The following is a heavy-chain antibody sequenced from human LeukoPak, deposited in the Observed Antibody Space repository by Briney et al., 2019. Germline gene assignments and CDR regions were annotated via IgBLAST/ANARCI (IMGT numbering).Heavy chain of an antibody. J-gene: IGHJ6*01. Sequence: GGSLRLSCAASGFPFSSYGMSWVRQAPGKGLEWVAAINHGGSSTCYADSVKGRFTISRDNANKLLYLQMNYMRVEDTAFYYCAKLLLDVIVSDVWG. CDR1: GFPFSSYG. V-gene: IGHV3-7*01. CDR3: AKLLLDVIVSDV. CDR2: INHGGSST. D-gene: IGHD5/OR15-5a*01.